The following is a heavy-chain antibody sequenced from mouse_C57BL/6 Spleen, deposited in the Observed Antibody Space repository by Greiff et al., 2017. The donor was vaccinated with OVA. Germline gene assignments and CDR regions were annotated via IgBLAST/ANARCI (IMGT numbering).Heavy chain of an antibody. J-gene: IGHJ4*01. CDR1: GYSFTDYN. CDR3: ARDYDGSSSFYAMDY. CDR2: INPNYGTT. Sequence: VQLKESGPELVKPGASVKISCKASGYSFTDYNMNWVKQSNGKSLEWIGVINPNYGTTSYNQKFKGKATLTVDQASSTAYMQLNSLTSEDSAVYYCARDYDGSSSFYAMDYWGQGTSVTVSS. V-gene: IGHV1-39*01. D-gene: IGHD1-1*01.